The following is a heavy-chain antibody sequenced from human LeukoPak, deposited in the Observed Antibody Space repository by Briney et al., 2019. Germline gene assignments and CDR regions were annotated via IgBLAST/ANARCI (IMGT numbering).Heavy chain of an antibody. CDR1: GYTFTSYD. CDR3: ARNLMYCSSTTCYLDY. Sequence: KPGASVKVSCKASGYTFTSYDINWVRQATGQGLEWMGLMNPKKGHTVYAQKFQGRVTMTRDTSISTAYLELSSLRSEDTAVYYCARNLMYCSSTTCYLDYWGQGTLVTVSS. J-gene: IGHJ4*02. D-gene: IGHD2-2*01. V-gene: IGHV1-8*01. CDR2: MNPKKGHT.